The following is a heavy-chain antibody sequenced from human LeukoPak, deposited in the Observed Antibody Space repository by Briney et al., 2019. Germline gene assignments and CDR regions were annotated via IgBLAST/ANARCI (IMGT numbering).Heavy chain of an antibody. D-gene: IGHD3-10*01. CDR1: GFTFSSYS. CDR3: ARDRDLLWFGESSLSNYYGMDV. J-gene: IGHJ6*04. V-gene: IGHV3-21*01. CDR2: ISSSSSYI. Sequence: PGGSLRLSCAASGFTFSSYSMNWVRQAPGKGLEWVSSISSSSSYIYYADSVKGRFTISRDNAKNSLYLQMNSLRAEDTAVYYCARDRDLLWFGESSLSNYYGMDVWGKGTTVTVSS.